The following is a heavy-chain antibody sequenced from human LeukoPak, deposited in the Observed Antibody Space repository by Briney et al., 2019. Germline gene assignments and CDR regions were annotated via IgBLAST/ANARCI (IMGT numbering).Heavy chain of an antibody. Sequence: QPGGSLRLSCAASGFTFRSYGMHWVRQAPGKGLEWVAVISYDGSDTYYADSVKGRFTISRDNSKNTLYLQMNTLRSEDTALYYCAKGTSGWYSMGDYWGQGTLVTVSS. CDR1: GFTFRSYG. J-gene: IGHJ4*02. V-gene: IGHV3-30*18. CDR3: AKGTSGWYSMGDY. D-gene: IGHD6-19*01. CDR2: ISYDGSDT.